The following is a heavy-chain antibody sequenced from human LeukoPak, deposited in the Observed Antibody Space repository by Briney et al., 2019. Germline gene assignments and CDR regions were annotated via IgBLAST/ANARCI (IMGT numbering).Heavy chain of an antibody. CDR2: INDSVST. J-gene: IGHJ4*01. Sequence: SETLSLTCAVSGGSSSAYYWSCSRHPPEKGLWWSAEINDSVSTNYNPSLKSRVTISVDTSKSQFSLKLSSVTAADTAVYYCARGRYDFWNGYILDYWGQGTLVTVSS. D-gene: IGHD3-3*01. V-gene: IGHV4-34*01. CDR1: GGSSSAYY. CDR3: ARGRYDFWNGYILDY.